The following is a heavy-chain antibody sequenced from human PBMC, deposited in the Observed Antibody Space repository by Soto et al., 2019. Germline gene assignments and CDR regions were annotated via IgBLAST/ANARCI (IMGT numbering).Heavy chain of an antibody. V-gene: IGHV4-39*01. CDR1: GGSISDGLYY. J-gene: IGHJ4*02. CDR3: ARHQFNVNAMHVDS. CDR2: AYYTGRT. Sequence: QLQLQESGPGPVKPSETLSLTCTVSGGSISDGLYYWGWIRQPPGKELEWIGSAYYTGRTFYNPSLKSRVTISADTSQNQFSLRLTSVTAADMAVYFCARHQFNVNAMHVDSWGQGTLVTVSS.